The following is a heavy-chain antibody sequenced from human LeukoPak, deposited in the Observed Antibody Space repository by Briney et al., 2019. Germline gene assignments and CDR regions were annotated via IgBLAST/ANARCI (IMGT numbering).Heavy chain of an antibody. Sequence: SETLSLTCTVSGGSISSHYRSWIRQPPGKGLEWIGYIYYSGSTNYNPSLKSRVTISVDTSKNQFSLKLSSVTAADTAVYYCARGPLKTYYDFWSGYSPSNAFDIWGQGTMVTVSS. CDR2: IYYSGST. D-gene: IGHD3-3*01. V-gene: IGHV4-59*11. J-gene: IGHJ3*02. CDR1: GGSISSHY. CDR3: ARGPLKTYYDFWSGYSPSNAFDI.